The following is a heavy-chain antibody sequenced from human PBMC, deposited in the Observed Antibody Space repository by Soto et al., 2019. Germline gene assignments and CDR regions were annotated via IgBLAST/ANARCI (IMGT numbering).Heavy chain of an antibody. V-gene: IGHV4-34*09. CDR2: INHTGGT. J-gene: IGHJ6*02. CDR1: GGSFSGYY. CDR3: ARAPYYYYDMDV. Sequence: SETLSLTCAVYGGSFSGYYWNWIRQPPGKGLEWIGEINHTGGTHYNPSLKSRVTMSVDTSKNQFSLQLSSVTAADTAVYYCARAPYYYYDMDVWGQGTTVTVSS.